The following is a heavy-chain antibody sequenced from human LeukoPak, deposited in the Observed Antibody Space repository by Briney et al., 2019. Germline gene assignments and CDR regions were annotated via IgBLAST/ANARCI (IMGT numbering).Heavy chain of an antibody. CDR3: ASPSGASSW. CDR2: IYHSGKT. V-gene: IGHV4-4*02. Sequence: TSETLSLTCAVFGGSITSKIWWSWVRQPPGKGLEWIGEIYHSGKTNYNPSLKSRVIIAVDKSKNQFSLTLSSVTATDTAVYYCASPSGASSWWGQGTLVTVSS. D-gene: IGHD2/OR15-2a*01. CDR1: GGSITSKIW. J-gene: IGHJ4*02.